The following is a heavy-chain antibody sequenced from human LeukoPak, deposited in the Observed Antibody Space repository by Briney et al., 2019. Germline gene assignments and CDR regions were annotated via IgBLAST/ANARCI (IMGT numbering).Heavy chain of an antibody. D-gene: IGHD3-10*01. Sequence: PGGSLRLSCAASGFTFSSYSMNWVRQAPGKGLEWVSSISSSSSYIYYADSVKGRFTISRDNAKNSLYLQMNSLRAEDTAVYYCARDIRYYDGSANPWGQGTLVTVSS. CDR1: GFTFSSYS. CDR3: ARDIRYYDGSANP. CDR2: ISSSSSYI. J-gene: IGHJ5*02. V-gene: IGHV3-21*01.